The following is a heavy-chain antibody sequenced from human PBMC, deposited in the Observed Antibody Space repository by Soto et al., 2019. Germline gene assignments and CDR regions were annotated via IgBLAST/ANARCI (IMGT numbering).Heavy chain of an antibody. J-gene: IGHJ5*02. CDR2: INHSGST. CDR3: ARVGLLRYLDWLPRRFDP. Sequence: QVQLQQWGAGLLKPSETLSLTCAVYGGSFSGYYWSWIRQPPGKGLEWIGEINHSGSTNYNPSLKRRVTISVDPSKNQFSLKLSSVTGADTVVYYWARVGLLRYLDWLPRRFDPWGQGTLVTVSS. CDR1: GGSFSGYY. D-gene: IGHD3-9*01. V-gene: IGHV4-34*01.